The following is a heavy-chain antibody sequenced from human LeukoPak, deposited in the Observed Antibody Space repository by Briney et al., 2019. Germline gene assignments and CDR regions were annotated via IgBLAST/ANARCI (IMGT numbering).Heavy chain of an antibody. CDR2: ISAYNGNT. CDR3: ARDSLDDILTGYYTGAFDY. J-gene: IGHJ4*02. D-gene: IGHD3-9*01. V-gene: IGHV1-18*01. Sequence: ASVKVSCKASGYTFTSYGISWVRQAPGQGLEWMGWISAYNGNTNYAQKLQGRVTMTTDTSTSTVYMELSSLRSEDTAVYYCARDSLDDILTGYYTGAFDYWGQGTLVTVSS. CDR1: GYTFTSYG.